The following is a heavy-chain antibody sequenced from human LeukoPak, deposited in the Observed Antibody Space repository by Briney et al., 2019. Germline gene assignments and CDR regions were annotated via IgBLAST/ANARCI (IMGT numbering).Heavy chain of an antibody. Sequence: GGSLRLSCAASGFTFSSYAMHWVRQAPGKGLEWVAVISYDGSNKYYADSVKGRFTISRDSSKNTLYLQMNSLRAEDTAVYYCARARRDGYNNYFDYWGQGTLVTVSS. CDR1: GFTFSSYA. CDR2: ISYDGSNK. CDR3: ARARRDGYNNYFDY. V-gene: IGHV3-30*04. J-gene: IGHJ4*02. D-gene: IGHD5-24*01.